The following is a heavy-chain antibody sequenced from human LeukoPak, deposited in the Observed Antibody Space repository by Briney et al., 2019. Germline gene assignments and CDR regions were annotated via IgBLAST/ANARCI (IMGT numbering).Heavy chain of an antibody. D-gene: IGHD2-2*01. CDR3: ARDPFGYCSSTSCYYHSYWFDP. CDR1: GYTFTGYY. CDR2: INPNSGGT. J-gene: IGHJ5*02. V-gene: IGHV1-2*02. Sequence: ASVKVSCKASGYTFTGYYMHWVRQAPGQGLEWMGWINPNSGGTNYAQKFQGRVTMTRDTSISTAYMELSRLRSDDTAVYYCARDPFGYCSSTSCYYHSYWFDPWGQGTLVTVSS.